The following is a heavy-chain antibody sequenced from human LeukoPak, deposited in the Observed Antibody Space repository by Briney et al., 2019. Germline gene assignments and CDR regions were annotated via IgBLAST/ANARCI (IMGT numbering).Heavy chain of an antibody. CDR1: GYSFTSYW. CDR3: ANSNSGGLYYDFWSGFGAREAITYFDY. D-gene: IGHD3-3*01. J-gene: IGHJ4*02. V-gene: IGHV5-51*01. Sequence: PGESLKISCKGSGYSFTSYWIGWVRQMPGKGLEWMGIIYPGDSDTRYSPSFQGQVTISADKSISTAYLQWSSLKASDTAMYYCANSNSGGLYYDFWSGFGAREAITYFDYWGQGTLVTVSS. CDR2: IYPGDSDT.